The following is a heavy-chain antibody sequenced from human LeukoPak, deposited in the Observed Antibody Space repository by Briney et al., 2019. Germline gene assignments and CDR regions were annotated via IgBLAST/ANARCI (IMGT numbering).Heavy chain of an antibody. CDR3: AGLHPRNTVDF. Sequence: SETLSLTCTVSGGSISSYYWSWIRQPPGKGLEWIAYISDIGSTNYNPSLKSRVTISLDTSKSQFSLKLSSVTAADTAVYYCAGLHPRNTVDFWGQGTLVTVSS. J-gene: IGHJ4*02. CDR2: ISDIGST. V-gene: IGHV4-59*08. CDR1: GGSISSYY. D-gene: IGHD2/OR15-2a*01.